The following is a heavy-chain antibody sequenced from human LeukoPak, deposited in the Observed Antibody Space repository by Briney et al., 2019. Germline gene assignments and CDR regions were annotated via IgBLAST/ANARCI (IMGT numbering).Heavy chain of an antibody. J-gene: IGHJ5*02. D-gene: IGHD2-2*01. CDR3: ARGDISKVVPAAMLSWFDP. Sequence: GASVKVSCKASGYTFTGYYMHWVRQAPGQGLEWMGWINPNSGGTNYAQKFQGRVTMTRDTSISTAYMELSRLRSDDTAVYYCARGDISKVVPAAMLSWFDPWGQGTLVTVSS. V-gene: IGHV1-2*02. CDR2: INPNSGGT. CDR1: GYTFTGYY.